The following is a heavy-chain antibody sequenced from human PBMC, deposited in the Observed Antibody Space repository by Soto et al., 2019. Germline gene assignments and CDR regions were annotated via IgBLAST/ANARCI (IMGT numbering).Heavy chain of an antibody. CDR1: GGSFSCYY. J-gene: IGHJ6*02. CDR3: AKTRDNHINYYYALDV. Sequence: SETLSLTCAVYGGSFSCYYWSWIRQPPGKGLEWIGEINHSGSTNYNPSLTSRVTISLDTSNDQFSLKLSSVTAADTAVYYCAKTRDNHINYYYALDVWGPGTTVTVSS. D-gene: IGHD1-20*01. CDR2: INHSGST. V-gene: IGHV4-34*01.